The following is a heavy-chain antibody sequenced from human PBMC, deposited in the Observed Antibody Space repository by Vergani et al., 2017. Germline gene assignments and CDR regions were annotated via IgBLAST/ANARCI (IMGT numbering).Heavy chain of an antibody. CDR3: AXRGGSEMATKTNYYGMDV. CDR2: IIPILGIA. Sequence: QVQLVQSGAEVKKPGSSVKVSCKASGGTFSSYAISWVRQAPGQGLEWMGRIIPILGIANYAQKFQGRVTITADKSTSTAYMELSSRRSEDTAVYYCAXRGGSEMATKTNYYGMDVWGQGTTVTVSS. D-gene: IGHD5-24*01. V-gene: IGHV1-69*04. CDR1: GGTFSSYA. J-gene: IGHJ6*02.